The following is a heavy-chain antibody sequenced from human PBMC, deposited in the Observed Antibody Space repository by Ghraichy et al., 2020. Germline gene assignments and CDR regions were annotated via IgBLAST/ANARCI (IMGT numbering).Heavy chain of an antibody. CDR1: GFTFNIYN. J-gene: IGHJ2*01. CDR2: ISSSSSYI. CDR3: ARVPGSCHSWFHHWDFGL. D-gene: IGHD2-8*01. V-gene: IGHV3-21*01. Sequence: ETLSLTCAASGFTFNIYNMNWVRQAPGKGLEWVSSISSSSSYIYYADSLKGRFTISRDNAKNSLYLQMNSLRAEDTALYYCARVPGSCHSWFHHWDFGLWGRGTLVTVSS.